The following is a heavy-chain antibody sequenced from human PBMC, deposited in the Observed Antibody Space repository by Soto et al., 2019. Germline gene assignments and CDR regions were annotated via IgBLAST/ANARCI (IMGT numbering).Heavy chain of an antibody. D-gene: IGHD3-3*02. CDR3: ASPKIAFYNWFDP. CDR1: GGSISSSSYY. CDR2: IYYSGST. V-gene: IGHV4-39*01. J-gene: IGHJ5*02. Sequence: SETLSLTCTDSGGSISSSSYYWGWIRQPPGKGLEWIGSIYYSGSTYYNPSLKSRVTISVDTSKNQFSLKLSSVTAADTAVYYCASPKIAFYNWFDPWGQGTLVTVSS.